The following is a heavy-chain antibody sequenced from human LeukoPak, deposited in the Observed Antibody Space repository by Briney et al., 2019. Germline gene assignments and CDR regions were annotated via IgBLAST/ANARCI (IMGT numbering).Heavy chain of an antibody. Sequence: SVKLSCKASGYTFTSYGISWVRPAPGQGLEWMGGIIPIFGTANYAQKFQGRVTITTDESTSTAYMELSSLRSEDTAVYYCARVGGNSDVDYMDVWGKGTTVTVSS. J-gene: IGHJ6*03. CDR3: ARVGGNSDVDYMDV. D-gene: IGHD4-23*01. CDR1: GYTFTSYG. CDR2: IIPIFGTA. V-gene: IGHV1-69*05.